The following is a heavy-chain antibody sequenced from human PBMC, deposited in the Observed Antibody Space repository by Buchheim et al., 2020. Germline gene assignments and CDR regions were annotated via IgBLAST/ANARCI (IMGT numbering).Heavy chain of an antibody. J-gene: IGHJ6*02. D-gene: IGHD2-2*01. Sequence: QVQLVQSGAEVKKPGASVKVSCKASGYTFTSYYMHWVRQAPEQGLEWMGIINPSGGSTSYAQKFQGRVTMTRDTSTSTVYMELSSLRSEDTAVYYCAYSSTSCRTCDYYYYYYGMDVWGQGTT. V-gene: IGHV1-46*01. CDR3: AYSSTSCRTCDYYYYYYGMDV. CDR1: GYTFTSYY. CDR2: INPSGGST.